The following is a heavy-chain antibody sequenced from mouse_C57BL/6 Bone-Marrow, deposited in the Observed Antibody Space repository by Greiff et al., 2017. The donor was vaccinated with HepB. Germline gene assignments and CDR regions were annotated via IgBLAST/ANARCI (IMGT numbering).Heavy chain of an antibody. CDR1: GFNIKDDY. D-gene: IGHD1-1*01. Sequence: EVQLQQSGAELVRPGASVKLSCTASGFNIKDDYMHWVKQRPEQGLEWIGWIDPENGDTEYASKFQGKATITADTSSNTAYLQLSSLTSEDTAVYYCTTWGYYGDYWCQGTTLTVSS. CDR3: TTWGYYGDY. CDR2: IDPENGDT. J-gene: IGHJ2*01. V-gene: IGHV14-4*01.